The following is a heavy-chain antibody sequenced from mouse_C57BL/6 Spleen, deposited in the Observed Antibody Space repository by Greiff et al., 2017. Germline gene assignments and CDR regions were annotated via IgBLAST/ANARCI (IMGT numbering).Heavy chain of an antibody. J-gene: IGHJ4*01. CDR2: IDPSDSET. Sequence: QVQLQQPGAELVRPGSSVKLSCKASGYTFTSYWMHWVKQRPIQGLEWIGNIDPSDSETHYNQKFKDKATLTVDKSSSTAYMQLSSLTSEDSAVYYCARRYEGYRAMDYWGQGTSVTVSS. CDR1: GYTFTSYW. D-gene: IGHD2-3*01. V-gene: IGHV1-52*01. CDR3: ARRYEGYRAMDY.